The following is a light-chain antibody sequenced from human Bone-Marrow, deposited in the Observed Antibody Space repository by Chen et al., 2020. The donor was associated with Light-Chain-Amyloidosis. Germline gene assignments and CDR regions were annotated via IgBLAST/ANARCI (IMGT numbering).Light chain of an antibody. CDR3: SSFSSSSTLFV. CDR2: EVS. J-gene: IGLJ1*01. CDR1: SSDVGGYNH. V-gene: IGLV2-14*01. Sequence: QSARTQPASVSGSPGQSIAISCTGTSSDVGGYNHVSWYQQHPGKAPKLMNYEVSNRPSGVSNRCAGSKSDNTASLTIAGLQAEDEADYFCSSFSSSSTLFVFGTGTMVTVL.